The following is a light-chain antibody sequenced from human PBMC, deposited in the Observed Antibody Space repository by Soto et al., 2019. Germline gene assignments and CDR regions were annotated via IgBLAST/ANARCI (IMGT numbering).Light chain of an antibody. Sequence: QSALTQPPSASGSPGQSVTISCTGTSSDIGDYDYVSWYQQHPGKAPKLIIYEVTKRSSGVPDRFSGSKSGNSASLTVSGLQAEDEGDYFCSSYARRNNLLFGGGTKLTDL. CDR2: EVT. CDR1: SSDIGDYDY. CDR3: SSYARRNNLL. J-gene: IGLJ2*01. V-gene: IGLV2-8*01.